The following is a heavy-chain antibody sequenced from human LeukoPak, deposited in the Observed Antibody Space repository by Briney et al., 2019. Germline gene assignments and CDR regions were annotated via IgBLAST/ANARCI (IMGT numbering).Heavy chain of an antibody. J-gene: IGHJ4*02. CDR2: ISSTSRTT. CDR3: ARGSSAGTLDY. Sequence: PGGSLRLSCAASGFTFSGYSMNWVRQAPGKGLEWVSFISSTSRTTYYADSVKGRFTTSRDNGKNSLYLQMNSLTDEDTAVYYCARGSSAGTLDYWGQGTLVTVSS. CDR1: GFTFSGYS. V-gene: IGHV3-48*02. D-gene: IGHD6-13*01.